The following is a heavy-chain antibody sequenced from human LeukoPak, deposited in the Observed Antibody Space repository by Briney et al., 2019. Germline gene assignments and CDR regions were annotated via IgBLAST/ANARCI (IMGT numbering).Heavy chain of an antibody. D-gene: IGHD6-13*01. Sequence: ETLSLTCAVYGGSFSGYYWSWIRQPPGKGLEWVANIKQDGSEKYYVDSVKGRFTISRDNAKNSLYLQMNSLRAEDTAVYYCASLGSSWYGYYFDYWGQGTLVTVSS. V-gene: IGHV3-7*03. J-gene: IGHJ4*02. CDR3: ASLGSSWYGYYFDY. CDR1: GGSFSGYY. CDR2: IKQDGSEK.